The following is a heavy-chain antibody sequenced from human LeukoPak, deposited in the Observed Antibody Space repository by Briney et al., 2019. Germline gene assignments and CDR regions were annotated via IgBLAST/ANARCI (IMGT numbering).Heavy chain of an antibody. CDR2: INYYGKT. Sequence: KTSETLSLTCTVSGNSISSSSYYWVWIRQPPGKGLEWIGSINYYGKTYYNPSVKSRVTISVDTSKNQFSLMVRSVTAADTAVYYCARVTGEAWGQGTLVTVSS. CDR3: ARVTGEA. J-gene: IGHJ5*02. V-gene: IGHV4-39*07. CDR1: GNSISSSSYY. D-gene: IGHD2-8*02.